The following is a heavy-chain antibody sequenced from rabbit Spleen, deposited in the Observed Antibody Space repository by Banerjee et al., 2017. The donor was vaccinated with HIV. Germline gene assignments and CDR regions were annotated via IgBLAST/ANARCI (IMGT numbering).Heavy chain of an antibody. CDR1: GVSFSSSSY. V-gene: IGHV1S40*01. J-gene: IGHJ4*01. D-gene: IGHD1-1*01. Sequence: QSLEESGGDLVKPGASLTLTCTASGVSFSSSSYMCWVRQAPGKGLEWIACIDTGSSGFTYFASWVNGRFTISSHNAQNTLYLQLNSLTAADTATYFCVRDGGGSSGYYFKLWGPGTLVTVS. CDR2: IDTGSSGFT. CDR3: VRDGGGSSGYYFKL.